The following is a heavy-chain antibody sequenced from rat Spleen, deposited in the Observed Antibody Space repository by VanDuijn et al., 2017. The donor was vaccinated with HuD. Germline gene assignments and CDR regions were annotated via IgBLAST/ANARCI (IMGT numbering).Heavy chain of an antibody. V-gene: IGHV3-3*01. D-gene: IGHD1-11*01. Sequence: EVQLQESGPGLVKPSQSLSLTCSVTGYSITSSYRWSWIRKFPGNKLEWMGYINSAGSTNYNPSLRSRISITRDTSKNQFFLQLTSATTEDTATYYCARPANFGGGYYFDYWGQGVMVTVSS. CDR1: GYSITSSYR. J-gene: IGHJ2*01. CDR2: INSAGST. CDR3: ARPANFGGGYYFDY.